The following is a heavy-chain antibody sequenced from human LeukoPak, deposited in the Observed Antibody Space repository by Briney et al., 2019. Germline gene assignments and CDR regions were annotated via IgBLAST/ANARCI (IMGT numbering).Heavy chain of an antibody. Sequence: PSETLSLTCTVSGGSISSYYWSWIRQPPEKGLEWIGYIYYSGGTNYNPSLKSRVTISVDTSKNQFFLNLSSVTAADTAVYYCARLSLRYTYGPRGNYYYGMDVWGQGTTVTVSS. CDR2: IYYSGGT. J-gene: IGHJ6*02. V-gene: IGHV4-59*08. D-gene: IGHD5-18*01. CDR3: ARLSLRYTYGPRGNYYYGMDV. CDR1: GGSISSYY.